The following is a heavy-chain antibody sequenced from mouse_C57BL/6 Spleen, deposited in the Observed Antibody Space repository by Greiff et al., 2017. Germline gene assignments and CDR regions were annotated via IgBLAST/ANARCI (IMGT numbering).Heavy chain of an antibody. V-gene: IGHV1-15*01. D-gene: IGHD4-1*01. CDR2: IDPETGGT. CDR1: GYTFTDYE. J-gene: IGHJ1*03. Sequence: QVQLKQSGAELVRPGASVTLSCKASGYTFTDYEMHWVKQTPVHGLEWIGAIDPETGGTAYNQKFKGKAILTADKSSSTAYMELRSLTSEDSAVYYCTRSGTGRTDWYFDVWGTGTTVTVSS. CDR3: TRSGTGRTDWYFDV.